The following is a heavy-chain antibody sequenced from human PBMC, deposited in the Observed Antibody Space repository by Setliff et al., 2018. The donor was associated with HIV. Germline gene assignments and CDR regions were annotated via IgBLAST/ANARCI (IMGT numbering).Heavy chain of an antibody. CDR1: GGIFSSYR. V-gene: IGHV1-69*13. J-gene: IGHJ4*02. CDR3: ARDAGCSGTSWNY. CDR2: VIPCLGTA. D-gene: IGHD5-12*01. Sequence: SVKVSCKASGGIFSSYRISWVRQAPGQGLEYMGGVIPCLGTAYYVQRLQGRVTITADESTSTVYLDLSSLRSEDTAMYYCARDAGCSGTSWNYWGQGTLVTSPQ.